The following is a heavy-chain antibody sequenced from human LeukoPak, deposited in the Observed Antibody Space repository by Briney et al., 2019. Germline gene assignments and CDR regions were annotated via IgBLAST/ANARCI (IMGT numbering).Heavy chain of an antibody. Sequence: PSETLSLTCTVSGGSISSSSYYWGWIRQPPGKGLEWIGSIYYSGSTYYNPSLKSRVTISVDTSKNQFSLKLSSVTAADTAAYYCARGVAVAVGTDYWGQGTLVTVSS. J-gene: IGHJ4*02. V-gene: IGHV4-39*01. CDR2: IYYSGST. CDR1: GGSISSSSYY. CDR3: ARGVAVAVGTDY. D-gene: IGHD6-19*01.